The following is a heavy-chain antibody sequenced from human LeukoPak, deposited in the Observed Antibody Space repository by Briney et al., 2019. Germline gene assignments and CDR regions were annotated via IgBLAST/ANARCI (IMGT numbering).Heavy chain of an antibody. J-gene: IGHJ5*02. D-gene: IGHD3-22*01. CDR3: ARQVPDYNDGSGSPIWFDP. CDR1: GDSIGSYD. CDR2: ISHSGST. V-gene: IGHV4-59*08. Sequence: SETLSLTCTVSGDSIGSYDWSWIRQPPGKGLEWIGYISHSGSTNYYPSLKSRVTISLDTSKNQFSLKLTSVTAADTAVYYCARQVPDYNDGSGSPIWFDPWGQGSMVTVSS.